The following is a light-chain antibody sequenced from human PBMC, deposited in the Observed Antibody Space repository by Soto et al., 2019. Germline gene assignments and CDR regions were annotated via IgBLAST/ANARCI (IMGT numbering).Light chain of an antibody. J-gene: IGKJ2*02. CDR2: KAS. CDR1: QTINSW. CDR3: QQYNDYSGT. V-gene: IGKV1-5*03. Sequence: DIQMTQSPSTLSASVGDRVTITCRASQTINSWLAWYQQKPGKAPKLLIYKASNLESGVPSRFSGSASGTEITLTISSLQPDDLATYYCQQYNDYSGTFGHGTKLDIK.